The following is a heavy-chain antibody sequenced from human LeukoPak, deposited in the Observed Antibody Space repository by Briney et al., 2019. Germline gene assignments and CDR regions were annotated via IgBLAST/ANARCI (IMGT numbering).Heavy chain of an antibody. CDR3: AKDRYFDWLNGDWFDP. CDR2: ISGSGGST. Sequence: GGSLRLSCAASGFTFSSYAMSWVRQAPGKRRERVSAISGSGGSTYYADSVKGRFTISRDNSKNTLYLQMNSLRAEDTAVYYCAKDRYFDWLNGDWFDPWGQGTLVTVSS. J-gene: IGHJ5*02. D-gene: IGHD3-9*01. V-gene: IGHV3-23*01. CDR1: GFTFSSYA.